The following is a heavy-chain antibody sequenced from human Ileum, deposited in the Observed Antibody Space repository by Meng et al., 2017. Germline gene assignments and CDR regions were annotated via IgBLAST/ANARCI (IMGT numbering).Heavy chain of an antibody. Sequence: GQLPESGPLLGNPSCTLSSSCAVSGTSISSNKWGGWVRQSPGKGLEWNGEIYQSGNTNYNPALKSRVTISLDKSKNQFSLNLTSVTAADTAIYYCARCQQYLVNNWFDPWGQGILVTVSS. CDR1: GTSISSNKW. V-gene: IGHV4-4*02. J-gene: IGHJ5*02. CDR3: ARCQQYLVNNWFDP. D-gene: IGHD4-11*01. CDR2: IYQSGNT.